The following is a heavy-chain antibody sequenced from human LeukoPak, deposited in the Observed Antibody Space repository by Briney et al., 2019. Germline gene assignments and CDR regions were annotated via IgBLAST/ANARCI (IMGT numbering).Heavy chain of an antibody. J-gene: IGHJ4*02. CDR2: ISNGGHHT. Sequence: PGGSLRLSCAASGISFNNYGMSWVRQAPGKGLEWVSSISNGGHHTYYADSVRGRFTISRDNSKNTLYLQMDSLRAADTAVYYCAKVISSYSGCDSYWGQGTLVTVSS. D-gene: IGHD5-12*01. V-gene: IGHV3-23*01. CDR1: GISFNNYG. CDR3: AKVISSYSGCDSY.